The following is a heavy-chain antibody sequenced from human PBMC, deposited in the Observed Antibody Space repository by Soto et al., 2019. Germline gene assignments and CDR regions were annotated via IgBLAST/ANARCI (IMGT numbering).Heavy chain of an antibody. J-gene: IGHJ6*02. V-gene: IGHV3-53*01. CDR1: GFTVSSNY. Sequence: GGSLRLSCAASGFTVSSNYMSWVRQAPGKGLEWVSVIYSGGSTYYADSVKGRFTISRDNSKNTLYLQMNSLRAEDTAVYYCAKDLNSYGMDVWGQGTTVTVSS. CDR2: IYSGGST. CDR3: AKDLNSYGMDV.